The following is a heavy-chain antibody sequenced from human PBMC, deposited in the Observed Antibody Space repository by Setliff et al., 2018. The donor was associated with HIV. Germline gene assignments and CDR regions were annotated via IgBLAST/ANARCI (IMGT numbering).Heavy chain of an antibody. CDR1: GGSTTGYH. CDR3: ARSIYGSRTYPLDI. Sequence: SETLSLTCSVSGGSTTGYHWNWIRQPAGKGLEWIGRMYYTGNTDYNPSLKSRVIMSIVTSKDQFSLNLNSVTAADTAVYYCARSIYGSRTYPLDIWGQGILVTVSS. CDR2: MYYTGNT. V-gene: IGHV4-4*07. J-gene: IGHJ4*02. D-gene: IGHD3-10*01.